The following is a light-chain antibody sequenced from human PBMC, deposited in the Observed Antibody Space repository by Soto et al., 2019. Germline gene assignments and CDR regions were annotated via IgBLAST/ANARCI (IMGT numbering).Light chain of an antibody. CDR3: QQYGNSIT. CDR1: QSVSNK. CDR2: ATS. J-gene: IGKJ4*01. V-gene: IGKV3-20*01. Sequence: EIVLTQSPATLSVSPGETVSLSCRASQSVSNKLAWFQQKPGQAPRLLMSATSTRATGIPDRFSGSGSGTDFSLTISRLEPGDCAVYYCQQYGNSITFGGGTKVDIK.